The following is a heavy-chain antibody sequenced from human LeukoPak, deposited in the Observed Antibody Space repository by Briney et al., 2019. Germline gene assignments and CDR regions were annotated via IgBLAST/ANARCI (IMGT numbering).Heavy chain of an antibody. V-gene: IGHV3-23*01. CDR1: GFTFDSYA. CDR3: AKSRSGSANWALQIFDN. CDR2: ISATGGSA. J-gene: IGHJ4*02. Sequence: GGSLRLSCAASGFTFDSYAMSWVRQAPGKGLEWVSFISATGGSAYYADSVKGRFTLSRDNSKSTLALQMNSLRVEDTAVYFCAKSRSGSANWALQIFDNWGQGTLVTVSS. D-gene: IGHD1-1*01.